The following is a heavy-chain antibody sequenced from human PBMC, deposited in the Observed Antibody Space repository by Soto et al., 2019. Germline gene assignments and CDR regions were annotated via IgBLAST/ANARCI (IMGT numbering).Heavy chain of an antibody. V-gene: IGHV3-33*01. CDR3: ARGGKKAAVDYYGSGSYTYYYYGMDV. CDR1: GFTFSSYG. Sequence: LRLSCAASGFTFSSYGMHWVLQAPGKGLEGVAVIWYDGSNKYYADSVKGRFTISRDNSKNTMYLQMNSLRAEDTAVYYCARGGKKAAVDYYGSGSYTYYYYGMDVWGQGTTVTVSS. CDR2: IWYDGSNK. J-gene: IGHJ6*02. D-gene: IGHD3-10*01.